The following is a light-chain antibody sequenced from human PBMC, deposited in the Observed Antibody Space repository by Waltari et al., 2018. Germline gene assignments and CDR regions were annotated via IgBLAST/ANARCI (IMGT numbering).Light chain of an antibody. CDR1: PSDLDDYTR. V-gene: IGLV2-14*01. J-gene: IGLJ3*02. CDR3: CSHTKMDTWV. CDR2: EVS. Sequence: QSALTQPASMSGSPGQSISISCVGTPSDLDDYTRFSWYQQFPGEVPKLLLYEVSNRPSGISSRFSGSKSGTTAFLSISGLQPEDEADYYCCSHTKMDTWVFGGGTTLTVL.